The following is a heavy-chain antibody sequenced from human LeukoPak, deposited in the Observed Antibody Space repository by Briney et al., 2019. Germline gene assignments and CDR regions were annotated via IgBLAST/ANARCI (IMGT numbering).Heavy chain of an antibody. J-gene: IGHJ4*02. Sequence: QPGGSLRLSCAASGFTFSTYEMNWVRQAPGKGLEWVSYISSSSTTIHYADSVKGRFTVSRDNSKNTLYLQMNSLRADDTAVYYCARDSTGWYYQYWGQGTLVTVSS. V-gene: IGHV3-48*03. CDR2: ISSSSTTI. CDR1: GFTFSTYE. D-gene: IGHD6-19*01. CDR3: ARDSTGWYYQY.